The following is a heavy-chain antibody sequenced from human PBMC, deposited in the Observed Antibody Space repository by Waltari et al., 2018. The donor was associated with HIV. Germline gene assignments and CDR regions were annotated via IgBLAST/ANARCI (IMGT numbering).Heavy chain of an antibody. CDR2: INHSGST. CDR3: ARDRCSSTSCPTGYFDY. D-gene: IGHD2-2*01. Sequence: QVQLQQWGAGLLKPSETLSLTCAVYGGSFSGYYWSWIRQPPGKGLEWIGEINHSGSTNYNPSLKSRVTISVDTSKNQFSLKLSSVTAADTAVYYCARDRCSSTSCPTGYFDYWGQGILVTVSS. CDR1: GGSFSGYY. J-gene: IGHJ4*02. V-gene: IGHV4-34*01.